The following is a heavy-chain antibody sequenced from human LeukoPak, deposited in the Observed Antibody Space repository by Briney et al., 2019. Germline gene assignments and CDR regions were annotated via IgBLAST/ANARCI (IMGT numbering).Heavy chain of an antibody. Sequence: SETLSLTCTVSGGSISSYYWSWIRQPPGKGLEWIGYIYYSGSTNYNPSLKSRVTISVDTSKNQFSLKLSSVTAADTAVYYCARGGIQLWLQYWGQGTLVTVSS. CDR1: GGSISSYY. CDR3: ARGGIQLWLQY. D-gene: IGHD5-18*01. J-gene: IGHJ4*02. V-gene: IGHV4-59*08. CDR2: IYYSGST.